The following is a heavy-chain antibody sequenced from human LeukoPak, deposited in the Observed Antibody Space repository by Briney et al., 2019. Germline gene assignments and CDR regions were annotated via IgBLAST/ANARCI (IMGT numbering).Heavy chain of an antibody. V-gene: IGHV4-34*01. J-gene: IGHJ4*02. CDR2: INHSGST. Sequence: SETLSLTCAVYGGSFSGYYWSWIRQPPGKGLEWIGEINHSGSTNYNPSLKSRVTISVDTSKNQFSLKLSSVTAADTAVYYCARRNVDSIGWYDFDYWGQGTLVTVSS. CDR1: GGSFSGYY. CDR3: ARRNVDSIGWYDFDY. D-gene: IGHD6-19*01.